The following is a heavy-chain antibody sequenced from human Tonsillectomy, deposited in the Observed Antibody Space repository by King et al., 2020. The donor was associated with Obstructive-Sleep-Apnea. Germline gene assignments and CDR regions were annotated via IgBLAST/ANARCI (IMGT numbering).Heavy chain of an antibody. CDR3: ARDLSNSCREY. V-gene: IGHV1-18*01. Sequence: QLVQSGGEVKKPGASVKVSCKTSGYTFTSYGISWVRQAPGQGLEWVGWISGYNAMTNYAQKFRDRVTMTIDSSTTTVNMERRSLRSDDTAVYYCARDLSNSCREYWGQGTLVTVSS. D-gene: IGHD2/OR15-2a*01. J-gene: IGHJ4*02. CDR2: ISGYNAMT. CDR1: GYTFTSYG.